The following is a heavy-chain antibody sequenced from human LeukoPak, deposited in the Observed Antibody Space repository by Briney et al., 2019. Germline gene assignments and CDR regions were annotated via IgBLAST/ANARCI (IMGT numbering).Heavy chain of an antibody. D-gene: IGHD2-2*01. Sequence: SVTVSCTASGGTFSSYAISWVRQAPGQGLEWMGGIIPIFGTANYAQKFQGRVTITADESTSTAYMELSSLRSEDTAVYYCARTPTYCSSTSCYDDPWGQGTLVTVSS. CDR1: GGTFSSYA. J-gene: IGHJ5*02. CDR2: IIPIFGTA. CDR3: ARTPTYCSSTSCYDDP. V-gene: IGHV1-69*13.